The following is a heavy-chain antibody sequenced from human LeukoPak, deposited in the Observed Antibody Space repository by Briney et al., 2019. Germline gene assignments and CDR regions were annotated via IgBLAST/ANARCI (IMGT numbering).Heavy chain of an antibody. J-gene: IGHJ4*02. CDR1: GFTFDDYA. D-gene: IGHD2-21*02. CDR2: ISWNSGSI. CDR3: AKARGPVVVTAMFDC. Sequence: GGSLRLSCAASGFTFDDYAMHWVRQAPGKGLEWVSGISWNSGSIGYADSVKGRFTISRDNAKNSLYLQMNSLRAEDTALYYCAKARGPVVVTAMFDCWGQGTLVTVSS. V-gene: IGHV3-9*01.